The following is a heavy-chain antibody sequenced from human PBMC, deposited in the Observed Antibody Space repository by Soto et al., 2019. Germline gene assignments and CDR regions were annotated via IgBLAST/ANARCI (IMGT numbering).Heavy chain of an antibody. J-gene: IGHJ4*02. CDR3: APAAGNF. Sequence: EVQLVESGGGLVQPGGSLRLSCAASGFTFSSYSMNWVRQAPGKGLEWVSYISSSSSTIYYADSVKGRFTISRDNAKNSLSLPMTSLRAEDTAAYYCAPAAGNFWGQGTLVTVSS. CDR1: GFTFSSYS. V-gene: IGHV3-48*01. CDR2: ISSSSSTI. D-gene: IGHD6-13*01.